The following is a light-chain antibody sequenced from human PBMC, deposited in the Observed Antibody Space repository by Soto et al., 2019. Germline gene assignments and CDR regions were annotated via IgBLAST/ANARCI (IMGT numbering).Light chain of an antibody. CDR1: VSEVAGYTY. V-gene: IGLV2-14*03. CDR2: DVS. Sequence: QSVLTQPASVSGSPGQSITISCTGAVSEVAGYTYVSWYQQLPGKGPKVIIYDVSNRPSGVSNRFSGSKSGTTASLTISGLQAEDEADYYCSSFTSTSGLFGGGTKVTVL. J-gene: IGLJ2*01. CDR3: SSFTSTSGL.